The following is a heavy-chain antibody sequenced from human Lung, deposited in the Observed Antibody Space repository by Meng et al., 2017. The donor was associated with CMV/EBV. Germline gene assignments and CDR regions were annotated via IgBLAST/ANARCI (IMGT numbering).Heavy chain of an antibody. D-gene: IGHD6-19*01. J-gene: IGHJ4*02. CDR1: GYTFTSND. V-gene: IGHV1-8*03. CDR3: ARVLLRQPKRGGIAVYPIGRSYYFDY. Sequence: ASVKVSCKASGYTFTSNDINWVRQATGQGLEWVGWMNPNSGNTGYAQKFQGRVTITRNTSINTAYMELSSLRSDDTAVYYCARVLLRQPKRGGIAVYPIGRSYYFDYWGQGXLVTVSS. CDR2: MNPNSGNT.